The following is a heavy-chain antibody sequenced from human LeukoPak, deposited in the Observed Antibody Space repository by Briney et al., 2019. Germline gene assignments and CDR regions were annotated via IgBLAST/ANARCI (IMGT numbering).Heavy chain of an antibody. D-gene: IGHD2-2*01. CDR3: AILPYCSCTICYGEIDF. Sequence: SVRVSCKGSGGTFIRYTISWVREGPGQGGERMGGVIPIFGTANYAQKFQGRVTITTDESSSTPYMELSSLTSEYTAVYYCAILPYCSCTICYGEIDFWGQGTLVTVSS. J-gene: IGHJ4*02. V-gene: IGHV1-69*05. CDR1: GGTFIRYT. CDR2: VIPIFGTA.